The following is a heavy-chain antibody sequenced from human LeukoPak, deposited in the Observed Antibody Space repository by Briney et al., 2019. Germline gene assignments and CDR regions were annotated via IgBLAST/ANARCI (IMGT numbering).Heavy chain of an antibody. D-gene: IGHD3-3*01. J-gene: IGHJ4*02. CDR3: ASYVSDDFWSGYFDY. V-gene: IGHV1-69*01. CDR1: GGTFSSYA. CDR2: IIPIFGTA. Sequence: SVKVSCKASGGTFSSYAISWVRQAPGQGLEWMGGIIPIFGTANYAQKFQGRVTITADESTSTAYMELSSLRSEDTAVYYCASYVSDDFWSGYFDYWGQGTLVTVSS.